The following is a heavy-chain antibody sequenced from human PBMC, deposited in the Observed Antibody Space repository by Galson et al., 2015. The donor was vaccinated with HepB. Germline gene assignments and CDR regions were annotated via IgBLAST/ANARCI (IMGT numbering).Heavy chain of an antibody. J-gene: IGHJ4*02. CDR3: TTDGALNWGSEDY. CDR2: IKQDGSEK. Sequence: SLRLSCAASGFTFSSYWMSWVRQAPGKGLEWVANIKQDGSEKYYVDSVKGRFTISRDNAKNSLYLQMNSLKTEDTAVYYCTTDGALNWGSEDYWGQGTLVTVSS. V-gene: IGHV3-7*03. D-gene: IGHD7-27*01. CDR1: GFTFSSYW.